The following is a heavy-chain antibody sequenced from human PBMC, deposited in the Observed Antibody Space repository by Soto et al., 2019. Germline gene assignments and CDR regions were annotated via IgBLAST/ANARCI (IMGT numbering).Heavy chain of an antibody. D-gene: IGHD3-22*01. Sequence: QVQLQESGPGLVKPSQTLSLTCTVSGGSISSGGYYWSWIRQHPGKGLEWIGYIYYSGSTYYNSSLKSRGTISVDTSKNQSSLKLSSVTAADTAVYYCARVWDSSGPNFDYWGQGTLVTVSS. CDR3: ARVWDSSGPNFDY. CDR1: GGSISSGGYY. J-gene: IGHJ4*02. V-gene: IGHV4-31*03. CDR2: IYYSGST.